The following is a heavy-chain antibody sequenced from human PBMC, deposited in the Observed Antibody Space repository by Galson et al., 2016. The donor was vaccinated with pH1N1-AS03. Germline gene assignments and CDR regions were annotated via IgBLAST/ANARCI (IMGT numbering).Heavy chain of an antibody. CDR2: LSWNSNKI. V-gene: IGHV3-9*01. J-gene: IGHJ3*02. Sequence: SLRLSCAVSGFSFDDYAMHWVRQAPGKELEWVTRLSWNSNKIDYADSVKGRFTISRDSAKNSPNLQMNSLRAEDTALYYCIKGGAASADFFDIWGQGTMVTVSS. D-gene: IGHD3/OR15-3a*01. CDR1: GFSFDDYA. CDR3: IKGGAASADFFDI.